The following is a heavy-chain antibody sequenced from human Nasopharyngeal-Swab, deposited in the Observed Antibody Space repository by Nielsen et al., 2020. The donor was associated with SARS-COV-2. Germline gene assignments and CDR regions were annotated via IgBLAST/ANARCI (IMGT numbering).Heavy chain of an antibody. J-gene: IGHJ1*01. CDR3: AGTSTTCSPY. D-gene: IGHD2-2*01. Sequence: GEAMKICWEASTFTFGNYWKHWVRQAPGKGVGGVARISSDGTTTNYADSVKGRFTISRDNAKNTLYLPMNSLTVDDTAVYYCAGTSTTCSPYWGQGTLVTVSS. CDR2: ISSDGTTT. V-gene: IGHV3-74*01. CDR1: TFTFGNYW.